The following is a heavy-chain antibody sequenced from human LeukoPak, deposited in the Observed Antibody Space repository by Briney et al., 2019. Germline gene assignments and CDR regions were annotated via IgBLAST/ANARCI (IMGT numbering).Heavy chain of an antibody. CDR2: MNPNSGNT. V-gene: IGHV1-8*01. D-gene: IGHD3-10*01. CDR1: GYTFTSYD. CDR3: ARWRGEREPGAFDI. J-gene: IGHJ3*02. Sequence: GASVKVSCKASGYTFTSYDINWVRQAPGQGLEWMGWMNPNSGNTEYAQKFQGRVTMTRNTSIGTAYMELYSLRSEDTAVYYCARWRGEREPGAFDIWGQGTMVTVSS.